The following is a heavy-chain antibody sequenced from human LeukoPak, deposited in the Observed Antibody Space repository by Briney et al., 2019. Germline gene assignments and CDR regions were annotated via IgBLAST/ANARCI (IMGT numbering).Heavy chain of an antibody. Sequence: PGGSLRLSCTVSGFIFSDHYIDWVRKAPGKGLEWVGRIRNKANGYSTEYAASVKGRFTFSRDDLENSVYLQMNSLRTEDTAVYYCVRVQQPGTTSYFDHWGQGTLVTVSS. V-gene: IGHV3-72*01. J-gene: IGHJ4*02. CDR1: GFIFSDHY. CDR3: VRVQQPGTTSYFDH. CDR2: IRNKANGYST. D-gene: IGHD1-1*01.